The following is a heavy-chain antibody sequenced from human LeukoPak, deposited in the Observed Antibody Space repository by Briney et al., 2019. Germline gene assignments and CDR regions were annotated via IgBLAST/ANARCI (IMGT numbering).Heavy chain of an antibody. CDR2: IYHSGST. V-gene: IGHV4-38-2*02. Sequence: SEPLSLTCTVSGYSMSSVYYWGWIRQPPGKGLELIGSIYHSGSTYYNPSLKSRVTISVDTSKNQCSLKLSSVTAADTAVYYCAREVVATFPLGGWFDPWGQGTLVTVSS. J-gene: IGHJ5*02. D-gene: IGHD5-12*01. CDR3: AREVVATFPLGGWFDP. CDR1: GYSMSSVYY.